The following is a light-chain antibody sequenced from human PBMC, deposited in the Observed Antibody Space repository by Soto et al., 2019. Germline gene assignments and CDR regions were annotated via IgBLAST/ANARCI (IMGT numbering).Light chain of an antibody. CDR3: SSYTRSSTHV. CDR1: SSDVGGYNY. V-gene: IGLV2-14*01. CDR2: EVN. J-gene: IGLJ3*02. Sequence: QSALTQPASVSGSPGQSITISCTGTSSDVGGYNYVSWYQQHPGKAPKLMIYEVNNRPSGVSNRFSGSKSANTASLTISGLQAEDEADYYCSSYTRSSTHVFGGGTKLTVL.